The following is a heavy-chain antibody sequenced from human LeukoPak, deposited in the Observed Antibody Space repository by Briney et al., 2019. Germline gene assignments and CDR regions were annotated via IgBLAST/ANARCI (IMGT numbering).Heavy chain of an antibody. CDR2: IYYSGST. V-gene: IGHV4-61*01. J-gene: IGHJ6*02. Sequence: PSGTLSLTCTVSGGSVSSGSYYWSWIRQPPGKGLEWIGYIYYSGSTNYNPSLKSRVTISVDTSKNQFSLKLSSVTAADTAVYYCARDSHMLGTSSFRTYYYYGMDVWGQGTTVTVSS. CDR1: GGSVSSGSYY. CDR3: ARDSHMLGTSSFRTYYYYGMDV. D-gene: IGHD2-2*01.